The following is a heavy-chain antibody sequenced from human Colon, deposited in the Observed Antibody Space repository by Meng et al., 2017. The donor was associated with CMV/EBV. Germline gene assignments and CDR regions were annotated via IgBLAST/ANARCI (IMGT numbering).Heavy chain of an antibody. CDR2: ISSSGSTT. D-gene: IGHD2-15*01. V-gene: IGHV3-11*01. J-gene: IGHJ4*02. CDR1: GFTFRDSS. Sequence: SCAASGFTFRDSSMSWVRQAPGKGLEWVSYISSSGSTTYYADSVKGRFTISRDNAKNSLHLQMNSLRADDTAMYYCARTSGPLRGVVWGQGTLVTVSS. CDR3: ARTSGPLRGVV.